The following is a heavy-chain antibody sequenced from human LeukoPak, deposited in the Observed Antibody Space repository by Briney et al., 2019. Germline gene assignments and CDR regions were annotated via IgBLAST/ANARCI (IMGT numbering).Heavy chain of an antibody. CDR3: ARDFIFWVPTQDYYYYYGMDV. Sequence: SETLSLTCTVSGASISTYYWSWIRQPAGKGLEWIGHIHTSGSTNYNPSLKSRVTISVDTSKNQFSLKLSSVTAADTAVYYCARDFIFWVPTQDYYYYYGMDVWGQGTTVTVSS. D-gene: IGHD3-9*01. J-gene: IGHJ6*02. CDR2: IHTSGST. V-gene: IGHV4-4*07. CDR1: GASISTYY.